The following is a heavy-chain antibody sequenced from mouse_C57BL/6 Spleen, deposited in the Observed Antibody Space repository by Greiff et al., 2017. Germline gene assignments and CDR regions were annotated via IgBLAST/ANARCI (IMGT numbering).Heavy chain of an antibody. CDR2: IYPGDGDT. J-gene: IGHJ4*01. CDR3: ACITTVVASYYDAMDY. V-gene: IGHV1-82*01. D-gene: IGHD1-1*01. Sequence: VQLQQSGPELVKPGASVKISCKASGYAFSSSWMNWVKQRPGKGLEWIGRIYPGDGDTNYNGKFKGKATLTADKSSSTAYMQLSSLTSEDSAVYFCACITTVVASYYDAMDYWGQGTSVTVSS. CDR1: GYAFSSSW.